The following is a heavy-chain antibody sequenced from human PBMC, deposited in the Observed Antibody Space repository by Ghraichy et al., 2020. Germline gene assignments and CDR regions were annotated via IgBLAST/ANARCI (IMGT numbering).Heavy chain of an antibody. V-gene: IGHV4-4*09. Sequence: SETLSLTCTVSGGSISSYYWSWIRQPPGKGLEWIGYIYTSGSTNYNPSLKSRVTISVDTSKNQFSLKLSSVTAADTAVYYCARHRPWHIAAAGDLKKVHWYFDLWGRGTLVTVSS. J-gene: IGHJ2*01. D-gene: IGHD6-13*01. CDR2: IYTSGST. CDR1: GGSISSYY. CDR3: ARHRPWHIAAAGDLKKVHWYFDL.